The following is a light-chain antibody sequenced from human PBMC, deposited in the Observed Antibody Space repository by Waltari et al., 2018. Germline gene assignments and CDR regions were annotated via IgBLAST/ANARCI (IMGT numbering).Light chain of an antibody. J-gene: IGLJ1*01. Sequence: QSALTQPASVSGSPGQSITISCTGTSSDVGRYNYVSWYRQLPGKAPKLMIYEVEKRLSGVSGRFSGSKSGSTADLTISGLQAEDKADYYCCTYAGSRYVFGTGTKVTVL. CDR3: CTYAGSRYV. CDR1: SSDVGRYNY. CDR2: EVE. V-gene: IGLV2-23*02.